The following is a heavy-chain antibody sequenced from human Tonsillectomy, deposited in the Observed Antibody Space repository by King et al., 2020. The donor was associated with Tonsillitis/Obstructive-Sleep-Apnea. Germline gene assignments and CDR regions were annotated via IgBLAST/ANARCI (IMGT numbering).Heavy chain of an antibody. J-gene: IGHJ6*03. V-gene: IGHV3-15*01. CDR2: NKSKTDGGTT. Sequence: VQLVESGGGLVKPGGSLRLSCAASGFTFSNAWMSWVRQAPGKGLEWVGRNKSKTDGGTTDYAAPVKGRFTISRDDSKNTLYLQVNSLKTEDTAMYSCTTDLRFLEHMDVWGKGTTVTVSS. D-gene: IGHD3-3*01. CDR1: GFTFSNAW. CDR3: TTDLRFLEHMDV.